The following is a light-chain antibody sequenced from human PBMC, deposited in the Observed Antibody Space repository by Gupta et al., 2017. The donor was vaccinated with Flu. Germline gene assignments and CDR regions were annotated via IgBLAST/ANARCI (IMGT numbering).Light chain of an antibody. J-gene: IGKJ3*01. Sequence: GDRVTMTCRASQDIISDLAWYQQRPGKAPDLLISSVSVLQSGVPSRFSGSGSGTEFTLTISSLQPEDFAIYYCQHLNTYPFTFGPGTTVDVK. CDR1: QDIISD. V-gene: IGKV1-9*01. CDR3: QHLNTYPFT. CDR2: SVS.